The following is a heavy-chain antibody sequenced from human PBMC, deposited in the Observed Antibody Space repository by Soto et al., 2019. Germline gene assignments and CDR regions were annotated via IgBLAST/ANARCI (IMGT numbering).Heavy chain of an antibody. J-gene: IGHJ5*02. V-gene: IGHV1-8*01. CDR3: AREPYGLMVYATNWFDP. CDR1: GYTFTSYD. Sequence: QVQLVQSGAEVKKPGASVKVSCKASGYTFTSYDINWVRQATGQGLEWMGWMNPNSGNTGYAQKFQGRVTMTRNTAISTADMELSSLRSEDTAVYYCAREPYGLMVYATNWFDPWGQGTLVTVSS. D-gene: IGHD2-8*01. CDR2: MNPNSGNT.